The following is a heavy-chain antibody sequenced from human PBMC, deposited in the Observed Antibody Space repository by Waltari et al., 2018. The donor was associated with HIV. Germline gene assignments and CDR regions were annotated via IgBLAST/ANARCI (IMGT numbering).Heavy chain of an antibody. D-gene: IGHD2-8*02. CDR2: ISYDGSNK. Sequence: QVQLVESGGGVVQPGRSLRLSCAASGFTFSSYGIPWVRQAPGKGLEWVAVISYDGSNKYYADSVKGRFTISRDNSKNTLYLQMNSLRAEDTAVYYCAKVLGVYAYNFDYWGQGTLVTVSS. CDR1: GFTFSSYG. J-gene: IGHJ4*02. V-gene: IGHV3-30*18. CDR3: AKVLGVYAYNFDY.